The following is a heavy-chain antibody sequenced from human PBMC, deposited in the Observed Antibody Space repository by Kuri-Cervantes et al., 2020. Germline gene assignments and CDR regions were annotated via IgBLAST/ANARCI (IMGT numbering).Heavy chain of an antibody. Sequence: GESLKISCAVSGFPVSSDYMTWVRQAPGKGLQWVSLLYNAGTTIYADSVKGRFTISRDNAKNTLYLQMNSLRAEDTAEYYCARERRAGTPGWFDPWGQGTLVTVSS. V-gene: IGHV3-66*01. J-gene: IGHJ5*02. CDR2: LYNAGTT. CDR1: GFPVSSDY. D-gene: IGHD6-13*01. CDR3: ARERRAGTPGWFDP.